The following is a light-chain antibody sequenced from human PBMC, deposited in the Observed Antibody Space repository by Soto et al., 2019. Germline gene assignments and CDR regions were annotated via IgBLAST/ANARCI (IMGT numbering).Light chain of an antibody. V-gene: IGKV4-1*01. CDR2: WAS. J-gene: IGKJ2*01. Sequence: DIVMTQSPDSLAVSLGERATINCKSSQSVLYSSNNKNYLAWYQQRPGQPPKLLIYWASTRESGVPDRFSGSGSGTDFTPTLTSLQAEDVAVYYRQQYESTPPTFGQGTKLEIK. CDR3: QQYESTPPT. CDR1: QSVLYSSNNKNY.